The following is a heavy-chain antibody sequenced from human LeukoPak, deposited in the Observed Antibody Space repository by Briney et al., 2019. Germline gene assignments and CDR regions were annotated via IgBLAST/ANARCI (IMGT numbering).Heavy chain of an antibody. Sequence: GGSLRLSCAASGFTVSSNYMSWVRQAPGKGLEWVSVIYSGGDTFYADSVKGIFTISRDNAKNSLYLQMNSLRAEDTAVYYCARDQWELLLPVDYWGQGTLVTVSS. J-gene: IGHJ4*02. CDR1: GFTVSSNY. D-gene: IGHD1-26*01. CDR2: IYSGGDT. V-gene: IGHV3-66*01. CDR3: ARDQWELLLPVDY.